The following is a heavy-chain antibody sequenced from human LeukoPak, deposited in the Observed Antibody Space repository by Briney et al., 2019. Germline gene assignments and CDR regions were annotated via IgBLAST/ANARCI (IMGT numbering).Heavy chain of an antibody. J-gene: IGHJ3*02. D-gene: IGHD3-22*01. CDR2: IYSGGST. V-gene: IGHV3-66*01. CDR3: ASYYDSSGQSMSFDI. Sequence: GGSLRLSCAASGFTVSSNYMSWVRQAPGKGLEWVSVIYSGGSTYYADSVKGRFTISRDNSKNTLYLQMNSLRAEDTAVYYCASYYDSSGQSMSFDIWGQGTMVTVSS. CDR1: GFTVSSNY.